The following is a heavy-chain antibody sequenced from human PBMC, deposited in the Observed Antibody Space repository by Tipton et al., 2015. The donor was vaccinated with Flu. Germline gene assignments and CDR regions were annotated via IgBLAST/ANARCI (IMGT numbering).Heavy chain of an antibody. D-gene: IGHD3-22*01. Sequence: TLSLTCAVYGGSFSGYYWSWIRQPPGKGLEWIGYIYYSGSTNYNPSLKSRVTISVDTSKNQFSLKLSSVTAADTAVYYCARDRSSGYYRTFDYWGQGTLVTVSS. CDR3: ARDRSSGYYRTFDY. CDR1: GGSFSGYY. J-gene: IGHJ4*02. CDR2: IYYSGST. V-gene: IGHV4-59*01.